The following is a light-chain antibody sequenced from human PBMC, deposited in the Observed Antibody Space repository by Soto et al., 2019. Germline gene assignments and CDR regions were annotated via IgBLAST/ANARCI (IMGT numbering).Light chain of an antibody. J-gene: IGKJ1*01. V-gene: IGKV3D-15*01. Sequence: EIVLTQSPATLSFSPGERATLSCRASQSVSSYLAWYQQKPGQAPRLLIYGGSNRATGIPVRFSGSGSETEFTLTINSLQSEDFAVYYCQQYNNWPRTFGQGTKVDIK. CDR1: QSVSSY. CDR3: QQYNNWPRT. CDR2: GGS.